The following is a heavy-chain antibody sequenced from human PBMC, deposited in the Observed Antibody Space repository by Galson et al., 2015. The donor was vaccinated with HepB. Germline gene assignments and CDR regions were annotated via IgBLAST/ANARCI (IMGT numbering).Heavy chain of an antibody. D-gene: IGHD6-13*01. V-gene: IGHV1-18*04. Sequence: SVKVSCKASGYTFTNYGITWVRQAPGQGLEWMGWISGYNGNTKYAQKLQGRVTMTTDTSTSTAYMELRSLRSEDTAVYYCARDHQAHYSSSPDFDYWGQGTLVTVSS. CDR2: ISGYNGNT. CDR1: GYTFTNYG. J-gene: IGHJ4*02. CDR3: ARDHQAHYSSSPDFDY.